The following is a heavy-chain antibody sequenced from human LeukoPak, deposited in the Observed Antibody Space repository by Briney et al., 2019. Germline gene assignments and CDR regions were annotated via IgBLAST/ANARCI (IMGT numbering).Heavy chain of an antibody. CDR2: ISGSGGST. Sequence: GGSLRLSCAASGFTFSSYAMSWVRKAPGKGLEWVLAISGSGGSTYYADSVKGRFSVSRDNSKNTLYLQMNSLRAEDTAVYYCAAKGAGTPPYWGQGTLVTVSS. CDR3: AAKGAGTPPY. J-gene: IGHJ4*02. D-gene: IGHD1-7*01. CDR1: GFTFSSYA. V-gene: IGHV3-23*01.